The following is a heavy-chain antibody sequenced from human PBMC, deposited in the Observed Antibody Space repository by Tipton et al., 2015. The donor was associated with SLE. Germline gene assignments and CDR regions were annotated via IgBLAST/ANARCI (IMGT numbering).Heavy chain of an antibody. D-gene: IGHD3-10*01. CDR2: ISSSSSYI. CDR3: ARMVQGVHNWFDP. J-gene: IGHJ5*02. V-gene: IGHV3-21*03. Sequence: LTCAASGFTFSNYNMNWVRQTPGKGLEWVSSISSSSSYIYYADSMKGRFTISRDNAKNSLYLQMNSLRAEDTAVYYCARMVQGVHNWFDPWGQGTLVTVSS. CDR1: GFTFSNYN.